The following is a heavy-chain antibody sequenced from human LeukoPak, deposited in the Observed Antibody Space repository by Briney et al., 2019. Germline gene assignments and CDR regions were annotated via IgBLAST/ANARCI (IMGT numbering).Heavy chain of an antibody. CDR1: GFTFTRFW. V-gene: IGHV3-7*01. Sequence: GGSLRLSCGASGFTFTRFWMNWVRQAPGRGLEWVANIDPDERHKYYVDSVKGRFTISRDNAKNSVYLQMNSLRAEDTAVYYCSGRDDSLNPWAYWGQGTAVSVSS. CDR2: IDPDERHK. CDR3: SGRDDSLNPWAY. D-gene: IGHD4-11*01. J-gene: IGHJ4*02.